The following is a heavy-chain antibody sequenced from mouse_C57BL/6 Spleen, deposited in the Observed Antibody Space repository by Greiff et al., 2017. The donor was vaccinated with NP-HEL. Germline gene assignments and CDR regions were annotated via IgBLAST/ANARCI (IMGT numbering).Heavy chain of an antibody. CDR1: GYTFTSYW. D-gene: IGHD2-2*01. Sequence: QVQLQQPGAELVRPGSSVKLSCKASGYTFTSYWMHWVKQRPIQGLEWIGNIDPSDSETHYNQKFKDKATLTVDKSSSTAYMQLSSLTSEDSAVYYCASSGYGYVAMDYWGQGTSVTVSS. CDR3: ASSGYGYVAMDY. J-gene: IGHJ4*01. CDR2: IDPSDSET. V-gene: IGHV1-52*01.